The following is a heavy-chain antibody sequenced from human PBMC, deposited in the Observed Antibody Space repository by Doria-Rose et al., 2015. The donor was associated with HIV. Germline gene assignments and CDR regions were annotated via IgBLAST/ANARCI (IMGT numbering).Heavy chain of an antibody. CDR2: IISTGTT. CDR3: ARDRGDY. V-gene: IGHV4-4*07. J-gene: IGHJ4*02. Sequence: VQLQESGPGLVKPSETLSLTCTVSGDSIHNFYWTWVRQATGKGLEWIGRIISTGTTNYHPPRHSRCTISIDTSRSQFSLSLRSVTAADTAFYFCARDRGDYWGQGALVTVTS. CDR1: GDSIHNFY.